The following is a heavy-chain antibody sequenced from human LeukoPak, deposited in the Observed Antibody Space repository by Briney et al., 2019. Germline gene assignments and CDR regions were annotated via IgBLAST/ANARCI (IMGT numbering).Heavy chain of an antibody. J-gene: IGHJ4*02. CDR3: VRDNRSYNFDY. Sequence: GGSLRLSCAASGFTFSGYWMHWVRQAPGKGLVWVSCIKSDGSFTSITDSAKGRFTISRDNAKNTVYLQMNSLRAEDTAVYYCVRDNRSYNFDYWGQGTLVTVSS. V-gene: IGHV3-74*01. D-gene: IGHD1-26*01. CDR1: GFTFSGYW. CDR2: IKSDGSFT.